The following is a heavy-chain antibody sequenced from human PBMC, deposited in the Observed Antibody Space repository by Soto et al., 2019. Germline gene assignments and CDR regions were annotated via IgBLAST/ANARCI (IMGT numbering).Heavy chain of an antibody. CDR3: VNEYWYYFNY. CDR1: GYSFTDAW. V-gene: IGHV3-15*04. Sequence: EVQLVESGGGLVESGGSLRLSCAVSGYSFTDAWVSWVRQAPGKGLEWVGHIERTSEGGTTRYAAPVKGRFIISRDESKNTAYLQMNSLKTEDTAVYYCVNEYWYYFNYWGQGALVTVSA. CDR2: IERTSEGGTT. D-gene: IGHD1-1*01. J-gene: IGHJ4*02.